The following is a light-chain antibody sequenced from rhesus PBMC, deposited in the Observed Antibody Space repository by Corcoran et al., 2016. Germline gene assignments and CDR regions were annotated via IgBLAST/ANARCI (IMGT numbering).Light chain of an antibody. CDR1: QSLLYSSTNKNY. Sequence: DIVMTQSPDSLVVSLGERVTINCKSSQSLLYSSTNKNYLAWYQQKPGQSPKLLIYWAFTRKSGVPNRFSGSGSGTDFTLTIGGLQAEDVAVYYCQHYYSPPYSFGQGTKVEIK. J-gene: IGKJ2*01. V-gene: IGKV4-1*01. CDR2: WAF. CDR3: QHYYSPPYS.